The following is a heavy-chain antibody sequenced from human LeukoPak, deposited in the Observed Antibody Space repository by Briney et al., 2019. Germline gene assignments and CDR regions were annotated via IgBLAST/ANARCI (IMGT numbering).Heavy chain of an antibody. CDR3: ARDGRYYYDSSGNN. Sequence: ASVKVSCKASGYTFTGYYMHWVRQAPGQGLEWMGRINPNSGGTNYAQKFKGRVTMTRDTSISTAYMELSRLRSDDTAVYYCARDGRYYYDSSGNNWGQGTLVTVSS. J-gene: IGHJ4*02. CDR2: INPNSGGT. V-gene: IGHV1-2*06. D-gene: IGHD3-22*01. CDR1: GYTFTGYY.